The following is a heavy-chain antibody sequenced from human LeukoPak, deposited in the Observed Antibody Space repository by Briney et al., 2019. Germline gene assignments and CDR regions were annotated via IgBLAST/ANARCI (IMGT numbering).Heavy chain of an antibody. CDR2: ISYDGSNK. CDR1: SFTFSSYV. CDR3: ARAGRNSGSPSGY. Sequence: GGSLRLSCGASSFTFSSYVMSWVRQAPGKGLEWVAVISYDGSNKYYADSVKGRFTISRDNAKNTLYLQMNSLRAEDTAVYYCARAGRNSGSPSGYWGQGTLVTVSS. J-gene: IGHJ4*02. V-gene: IGHV3-30*03. D-gene: IGHD1-26*01.